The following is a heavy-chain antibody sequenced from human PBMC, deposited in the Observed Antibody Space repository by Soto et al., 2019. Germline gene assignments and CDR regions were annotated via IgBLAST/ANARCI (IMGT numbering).Heavy chain of an antibody. D-gene: IGHD1-26*01. CDR3: AKYRGSGNYGVNAFDI. CDR2: ISGSGGNT. J-gene: IGHJ3*02. V-gene: IGHV3-23*01. Sequence: EVQVLESGGGLVQPGGSLRLSCAASGFTFSSYAMSWVRQAPGKGLEWVSTISGSGGNTYYADSVKGRFTISRDNSKNTLYLQMNSLRGEDTAIYYCAKYRGSGNYGVNAFDIWGQGTMVTGSS. CDR1: GFTFSSYA.